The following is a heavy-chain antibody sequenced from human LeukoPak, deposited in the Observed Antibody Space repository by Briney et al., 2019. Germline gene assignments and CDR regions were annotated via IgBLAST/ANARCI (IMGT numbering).Heavy chain of an antibody. V-gene: IGHV3-23*01. D-gene: IGHD3-10*01. CDR1: GFTFSTYA. Sequence: PGGSLRLSCAASGFTFSTYAMSWVRQAPGKGLEWVSALSGSGVTTSYADSVKGRFTISRDNSKNTLYLRMSRLRAEDTAVYYCAKSGPNTVDKELLNARLDYWGQGTLVTVSS. J-gene: IGHJ4*02. CDR2: LSGSGVTT. CDR3: AKSGPNTVDKELLNARLDY.